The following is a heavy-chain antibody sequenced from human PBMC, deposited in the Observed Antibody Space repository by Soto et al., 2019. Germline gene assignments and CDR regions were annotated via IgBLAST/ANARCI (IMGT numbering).Heavy chain of an antibody. CDR1: GYSFISYW. J-gene: IGHJ6*02. Sequence: GESLKISCXGSGYSFISYWIGWVRQMPGKGLEWMGIIYPGDSDTRYSPSFQGQVTISADKSITTTYLRWTSLKASDTAIYYCAASIFYYGMDVWGQGTTVTVSS. CDR2: IYPGDSDT. CDR3: AASIFYYGMDV. V-gene: IGHV5-51*01.